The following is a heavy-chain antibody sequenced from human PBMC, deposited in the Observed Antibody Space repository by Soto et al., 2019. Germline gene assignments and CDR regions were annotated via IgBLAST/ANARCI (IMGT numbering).Heavy chain of an antibody. V-gene: IGHV4-59*02. CDR2: IYDSGSP. CDR1: GGSVSVYY. CDR3: ARGVGSSPPRY. D-gene: IGHD1-26*01. Sequence: SETLSLTCTISGGSVSVYYWSWIRQPPGQALEWIGYIYDSGSPYYNPSFRSRVIIPADTSKNEISLKLTSATAADTAVYYCARGVGSSPPRYWGRGTLVTVSS. J-gene: IGHJ4*02.